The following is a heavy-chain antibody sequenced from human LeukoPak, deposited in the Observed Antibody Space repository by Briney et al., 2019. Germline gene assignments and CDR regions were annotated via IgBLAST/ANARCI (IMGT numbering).Heavy chain of an antibody. CDR1: GYTFTSYG. CDR2: ISAYNGNT. Sequence: ASVKVSCKASGYTFTSYGISWVRQAPGQGLEWMGWISAYNGNTNYAQKLQGRVTMTTDTSTSTAYMELRGLRSDDTAVYYCARGPGGRSGYYPLEDYYYYYYMDVWGKGTTVTVSS. CDR3: ARGPGGRSGYYPLEDYYYYYYMDV. V-gene: IGHV1-18*01. J-gene: IGHJ6*03. D-gene: IGHD3-22*01.